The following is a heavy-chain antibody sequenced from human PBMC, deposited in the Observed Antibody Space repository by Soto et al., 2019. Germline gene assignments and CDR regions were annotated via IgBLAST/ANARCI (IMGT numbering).Heavy chain of an antibody. D-gene: IGHD1-7*01. CDR1: GGPLSSHA. V-gene: IGHV1-69*01. CDR3: ARVTGTPPQFAP. J-gene: IGHJ5*02. CDR2: IIPILGTA. Sequence: SMEVSCQASGGPLSSHAISWVRQPPGQGLEWMGGIIPILGTANYAQKFRGRVTITADESTSTAYMELSSLRSEDTAVYYCARVTGTPPQFAPWGKGTLVTVSS.